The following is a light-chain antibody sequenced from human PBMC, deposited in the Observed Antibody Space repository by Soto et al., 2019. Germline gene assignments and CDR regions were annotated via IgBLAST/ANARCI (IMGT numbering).Light chain of an antibody. J-gene: IGKJ1*01. CDR1: QSISRW. CDR3: QQYYSYST. V-gene: IGKV1-5*03. CDR2: AAS. Sequence: DIQLTQSPSTLSASVGDRVTITCRASQSISRWLAWYQQKPGKAPKLLIHAASNLERGVPSRFRGSGSGTQFALTISSLQPDDFATYYCQQYYSYSTFGQGTKVDIK.